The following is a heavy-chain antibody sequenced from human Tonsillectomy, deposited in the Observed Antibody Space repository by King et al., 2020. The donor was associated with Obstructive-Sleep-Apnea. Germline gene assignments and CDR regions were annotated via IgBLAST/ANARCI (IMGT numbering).Heavy chain of an antibody. CDR1: GGSFSAYY. D-gene: IGHD1-26*01. V-gene: IGHV4-34*01. Sequence: VQLQQWGAGLLRPSETLSLTCAVYGGSFSAYYWGWIRQPPGKGLEWIGEINHSGSTNCNPSLKSRVTLSVETSRNQFSLKLHSVTAADTAVYYCARVLGAAGPDYYFDYWGQGTLVTVSS. J-gene: IGHJ4*02. CDR2: INHSGST. CDR3: ARVLGAAGPDYYFDY.